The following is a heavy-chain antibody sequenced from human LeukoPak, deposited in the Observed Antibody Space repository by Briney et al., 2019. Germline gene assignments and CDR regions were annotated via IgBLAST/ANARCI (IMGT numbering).Heavy chain of an antibody. CDR2: ICGSGGST. CDR1: GFTFSSYA. J-gene: IGHJ5*02. D-gene: IGHD6-13*01. CDR3: AKSPIAP. V-gene: IGHV3-23*01. Sequence: PGGSLRLSCAVSGFTFSSYAMSGVRQAPGEGGEWVSAICGSGGSTYYADSVKGRFTISRDNSKNTLYLHMNSLRAEDTAVYYRAKSPIAPCGQGTLVTVTA.